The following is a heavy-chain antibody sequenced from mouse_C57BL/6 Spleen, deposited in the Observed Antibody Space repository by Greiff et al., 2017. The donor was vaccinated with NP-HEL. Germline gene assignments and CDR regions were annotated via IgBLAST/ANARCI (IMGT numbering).Heavy chain of an antibody. CDR1: GYAFTNYL. J-gene: IGHJ4*01. Sequence: VQLQQSGAELVRPGTSVKVSCKASGYAFTNYLIEWVKQRPGQGLEWIGVINPGSGGTNYNEKFKGKATLTADKSSSTAYMQLSSLTSEDSAVYFCAKALVAYYAMDYWGQGTSVTVSS. CDR2: INPGSGGT. V-gene: IGHV1-54*01. CDR3: AKALVAYYAMDY. D-gene: IGHD1-1*01.